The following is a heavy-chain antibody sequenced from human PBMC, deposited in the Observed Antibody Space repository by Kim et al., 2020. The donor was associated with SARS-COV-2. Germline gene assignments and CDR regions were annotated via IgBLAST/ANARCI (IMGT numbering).Heavy chain of an antibody. J-gene: IGHJ4*02. CDR1: GFTFSTSA. CDR2: ISGSGNT. V-gene: IGHV3-23*01. Sequence: GGSLRLSCAASGFTFSTSAMSWVRQAPGKGLEWVSAISGSGNTFHADSVKGRFTISRDSSKNTLYLQMSSLRAEDTAVYYCAKVAYCSGGSCNYFAYWGQGTLVTVSS. D-gene: IGHD2-15*01. CDR3: AKVAYCSGGSCNYFAY.